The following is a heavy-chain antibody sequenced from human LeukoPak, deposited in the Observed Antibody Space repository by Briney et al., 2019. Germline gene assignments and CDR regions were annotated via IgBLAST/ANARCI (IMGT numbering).Heavy chain of an antibody. J-gene: IGHJ5*02. Sequence: GGSLRLSCAASGFTFSTYAMSWVRQAPGKGLEWVSSISASVSSTYYADSVNGRFTVSRDNSKNTLYLQMNSLRVEDMAIYYCVKDWRRPDQCCGDCLDHWGQGTLVTVSS. CDR1: GFTFSTYA. D-gene: IGHD2-21*02. CDR3: VKDWRRPDQCCGDCLDH. V-gene: IGHV3-23*01. CDR2: ISASVSST.